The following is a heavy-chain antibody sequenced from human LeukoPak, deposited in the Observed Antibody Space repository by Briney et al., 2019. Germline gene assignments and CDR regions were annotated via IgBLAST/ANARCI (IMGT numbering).Heavy chain of an antibody. CDR3: ARANSVWDSYGYEFFDY. V-gene: IGHV3-11*01. CDR1: GFTFSDYY. J-gene: IGHJ4*02. Sequence: GGSLRLSCAASGFTFSDYYMSWIRQAPGKGLEWVSYISSSGSTIYYADSVKGRFTISRDNAKNSLYLQMNSLRAEDTAVYYCARANSVWDSYGYEFFDYWGQGTLVTVSS. D-gene: IGHD5-18*01. CDR2: ISSSGSTI.